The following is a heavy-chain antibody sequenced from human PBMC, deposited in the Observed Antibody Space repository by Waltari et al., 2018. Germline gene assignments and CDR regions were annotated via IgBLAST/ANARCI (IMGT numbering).Heavy chain of an antibody. J-gene: IGHJ4*02. CDR2: IYYSGST. CDR3: ASYHYESGGYYYYFDY. Sequence: WISHTPGTGLEWIGNIYYSGSTSYTPSLKSRVTISKAATKNHFSLRLNSVTAADTAVYYCASYHYESGGYYYYFDYWGQGTLVTVSS. V-gene: IGHV4-39*07. D-gene: IGHD3-22*01.